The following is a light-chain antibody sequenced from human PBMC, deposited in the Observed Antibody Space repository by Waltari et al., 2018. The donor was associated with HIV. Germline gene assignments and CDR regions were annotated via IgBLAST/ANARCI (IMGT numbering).Light chain of an antibody. Sequence: QSVLTQPPSASGTPGQRATLSRSGTSSNLGRTSVYWYQPLPRTAPKLLIYRNHQRPSGVPERFSCSTSGTATSMAISGLRSEDEADDYCASWDDSLSGYVVFGGGTKLTVL. CDR1: SSNLGRTS. V-gene: IGLV1-47*01. CDR3: ASWDDSLSGYVV. J-gene: IGLJ2*01. CDR2: RNH.